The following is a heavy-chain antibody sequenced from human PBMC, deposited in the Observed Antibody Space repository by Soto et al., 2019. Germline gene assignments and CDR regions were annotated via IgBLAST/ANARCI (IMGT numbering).Heavy chain of an antibody. J-gene: IGHJ5*02. V-gene: IGHV4-34*01. D-gene: IGHD2-21*01. CDR3: ARTQTVSYSVANNWFDP. CDR1: GGSFSGYY. Sequence: PSETLSLTCAVYGGSFSGYYWSWIRQPPGKGLEWIGEINHSGSTNYNPSLKSRVTISVDTSKNQFSLKLSSVTAADTAVYYCARTQTVSYSVANNWFDPWGQGTLVTVSS. CDR2: INHSGST.